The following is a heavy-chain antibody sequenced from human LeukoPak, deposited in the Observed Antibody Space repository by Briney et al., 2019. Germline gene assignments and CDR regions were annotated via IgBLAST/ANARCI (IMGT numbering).Heavy chain of an antibody. D-gene: IGHD2-15*01. CDR3: ARASNDIVVVVAAFDY. CDR2: INPNSGVT. Sequence: ASVKVSCKASGYTFTGYYMHWVRQAPGQGLEWMGWINPNSGVTNYAQKFQGRVTMTRDTSISTAYMELSRLRSDDTAVYYCARASNDIVVVVAAFDYWGQGTLVTVSS. J-gene: IGHJ4*02. CDR1: GYTFTGYY. V-gene: IGHV1-2*02.